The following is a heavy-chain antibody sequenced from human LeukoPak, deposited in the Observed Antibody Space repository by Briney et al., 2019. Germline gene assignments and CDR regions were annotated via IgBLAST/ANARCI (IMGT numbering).Heavy chain of an antibody. CDR2: INHSGST. Sequence: SETLSLTCAVYGGSFSGYYWSWIRQPPGKGLEWIGEINHSGSTNYNPSLKSRVTISVDTSKNQFSLKLSSVTAADTAVYYCARQGGYSYGSYDPWGQGTLVTVSS. J-gene: IGHJ5*02. D-gene: IGHD5-18*01. CDR3: ARQGGYSYGSYDP. CDR1: GGSFSGYY. V-gene: IGHV4-34*01.